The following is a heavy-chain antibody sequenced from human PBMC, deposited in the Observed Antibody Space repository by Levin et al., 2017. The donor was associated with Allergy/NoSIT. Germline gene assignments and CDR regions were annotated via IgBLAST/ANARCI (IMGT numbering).Heavy chain of an antibody. Sequence: GGSLRLSCTASGFTFSNYFSNWIRQAPGKGLEWVSYIGSSGNTNYGDSVRGRFTISRDNAKNSVYLQLNSLRAEDTAVYYCARDPRGYCCDGRCLSGMYFDLWGRGTLVTVSS. J-gene: IGHJ2*01. CDR3: ARDPRGYCCDGRCLSGMYFDL. D-gene: IGHD2-15*01. CDR1: GFTFSNYF. V-gene: IGHV3-11*05. CDR2: IGSSGNT.